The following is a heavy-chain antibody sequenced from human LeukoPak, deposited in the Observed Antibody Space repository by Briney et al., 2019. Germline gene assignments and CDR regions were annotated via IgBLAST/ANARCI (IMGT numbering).Heavy chain of an antibody. Sequence: KSSETLSLTCTVSGGSISSYYWSWIRQPPGKGLEWIGYIYYSGSTNYNPSLKSRVTISVDTSKNQFSLKLSSVTAADTAVYYCARGIPYYDILTGYSINWFDPWGQGTLVTVSS. CDR2: IYYSGST. D-gene: IGHD3-9*01. CDR1: GGSISSYY. J-gene: IGHJ5*02. CDR3: ARGIPYYDILTGYSINWFDP. V-gene: IGHV4-59*08.